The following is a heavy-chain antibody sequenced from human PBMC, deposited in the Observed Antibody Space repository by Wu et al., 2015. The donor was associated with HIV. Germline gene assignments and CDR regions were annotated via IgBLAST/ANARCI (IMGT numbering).Heavy chain of an antibody. V-gene: IGHV1-69*01. CDR1: GYTFTGYY. CDR3: ARGIYDSSGYYSSQYWYFDL. Sequence: QVQLVQSGAEVKKPGASVKVSCKASGYTFTGYYMHWVRQAPGQGLEWMGGIIPIFGTANYAQKFQGRVTITTDESTSTAYMELSSLRSEDTAVYYCARGIYDSSGYYSSQYWYFDLWGRGTLVTVSS. D-gene: IGHD3-22*01. CDR2: IIPIFGTA. J-gene: IGHJ2*01.